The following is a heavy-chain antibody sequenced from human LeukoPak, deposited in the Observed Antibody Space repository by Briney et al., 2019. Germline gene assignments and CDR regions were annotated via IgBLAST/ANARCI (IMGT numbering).Heavy chain of an antibody. CDR1: GFTFSRYW. D-gene: IGHD6-13*01. Sequence: SGGSLRLSCAASGFTFSRYWMSWVRQAPGKGLEWVANIKQGGSEKYYVDSVKGRFTISRDNAKNSLYLQMNSLRAEDTAVYYCARSAGSSSWYEGYYFDYWGQGTLVTVSS. CDR3: ARSAGSSSWYEGYYFDY. V-gene: IGHV3-7*01. CDR2: IKQGGSEK. J-gene: IGHJ4*02.